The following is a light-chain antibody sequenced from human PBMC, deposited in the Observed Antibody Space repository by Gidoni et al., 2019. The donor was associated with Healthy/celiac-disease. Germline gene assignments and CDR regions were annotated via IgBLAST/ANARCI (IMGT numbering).Light chain of an antibody. CDR1: QSVRCY. CDR2: DAS. Sequence: EIVLTQSPATRSLSPGERTTRSCRASQSVRCYLAWYQQKPGQAPRLLIYDASNRATGIPARFSGSGSGTDFTLTISSLEPEDFAVYYCQQRSNWPPTFGPGTKVDIK. CDR3: QQRSNWPPT. V-gene: IGKV3-11*01. J-gene: IGKJ3*01.